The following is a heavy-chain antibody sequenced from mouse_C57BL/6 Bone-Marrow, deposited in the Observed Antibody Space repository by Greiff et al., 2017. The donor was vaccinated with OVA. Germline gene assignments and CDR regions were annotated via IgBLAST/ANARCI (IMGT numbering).Heavy chain of an antibody. Sequence: VQVVESGGGLVKPGGSLKLSCAASGFTFSSYTMSWVRQTPEKRLEWVATISGGGGNTYYPDSVKGRFTISRDNAKNTLYLQMSSLRSEDTALYYCARRDGYYLFWYAMDYWGQGTSVTVSS. CDR1: GFTFSSYT. CDR2: ISGGGGNT. J-gene: IGHJ4*01. D-gene: IGHD2-3*01. CDR3: ARRDGYYLFWYAMDY. V-gene: IGHV5-9*01.